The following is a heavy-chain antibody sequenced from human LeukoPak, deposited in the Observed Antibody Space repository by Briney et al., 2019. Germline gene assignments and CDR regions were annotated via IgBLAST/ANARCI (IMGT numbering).Heavy chain of an antibody. V-gene: IGHV1-18*01. D-gene: IGHD3-3*01. CDR2: ITMINGNT. CDR1: GYTFTSYG. Sequence: ASVKVSCKASGYTFTSYGISWVRQAPGQGLEWMGWITMINGNTDYAEKLQGRVTMTIDTSTSTAYMELRSLRSDDTAVYYCASSLTIFGVVHWGQGTLLTVSS. J-gene: IGHJ4*02. CDR3: ASSLTIFGVVH.